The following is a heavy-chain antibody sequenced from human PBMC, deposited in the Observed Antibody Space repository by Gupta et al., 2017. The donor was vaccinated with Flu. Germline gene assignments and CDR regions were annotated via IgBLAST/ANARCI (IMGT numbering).Heavy chain of an antibody. V-gene: IGHV3-74*03. CDR2: INPDGSST. CDR1: GFTFSPSY. CDR3: ATVTSGC. D-gene: IGHD4-17*01. J-gene: IGHJ4*02. Sequence: EMQLVESGGGLVQPGGSLILPCAASGFTFSPSYLQWVRQAPGKGLVWVSRINPDGSSTTYAESVKGRFTISRDNAKNTLYLQMNSLGDDDTAVYYCATVTSGCWGQGTLVTVSS.